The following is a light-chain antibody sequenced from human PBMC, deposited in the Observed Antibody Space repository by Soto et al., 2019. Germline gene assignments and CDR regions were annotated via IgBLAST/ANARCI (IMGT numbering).Light chain of an antibody. CDR2: DTS. CDR3: SLSYSDVVL. CDR1: TGAVTSGHY. J-gene: IGLJ2*01. Sequence: QTVVTQEPSLTVSPGGTVTLTCGSSTGAVTSGHYPYWFQQKPGQAPRTLIYDTSNKHSWTPARLSGSLLGGKAALTLSGAQPEDEAEYYCSLSYSDVVLFGGGTKVTVL. V-gene: IGLV7-46*01.